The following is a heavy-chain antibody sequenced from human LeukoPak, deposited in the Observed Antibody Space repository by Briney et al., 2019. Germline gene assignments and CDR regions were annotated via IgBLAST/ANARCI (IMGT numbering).Heavy chain of an antibody. J-gene: IGHJ4*02. CDR2: IIPIFGAA. D-gene: IGHD3-22*01. CDR3: ARDRRYYDSSGYYYFDY. CDR1: GGTFSSYA. Sequence: ASVKVSCKASGGTFSSYAISWVRQAPGQGLEWMGRIIPIFGAANYAQKFQGRVTVTADESTSTAYMELSSLRSEDTAVYYCARDRRYYDSSGYYYFDYWGQGTLVTVSS. V-gene: IGHV1-69*15.